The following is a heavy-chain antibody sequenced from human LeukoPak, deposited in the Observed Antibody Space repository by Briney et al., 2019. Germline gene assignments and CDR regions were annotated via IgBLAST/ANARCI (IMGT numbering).Heavy chain of an antibody. CDR1: GDSISSSSYY. CDR3: ARRGGMIKFGGVIVPYYFDY. CDR2: IYYSGST. V-gene: IGHV4-39*01. Sequence: PSETLSLTCTVSGDSISSSSYYWGWIRQPPGKGLEWIGSIYYSGSTYYNPSLKSRVTISVDTSKNQFSLKLSSVTAADTAVYYCARRGGMIKFGGVIVPYYFDYWGQGTLVTVSS. J-gene: IGHJ4*02. D-gene: IGHD3-16*02.